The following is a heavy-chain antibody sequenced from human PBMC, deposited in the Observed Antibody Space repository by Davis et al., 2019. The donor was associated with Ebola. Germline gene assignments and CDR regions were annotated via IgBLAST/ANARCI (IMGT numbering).Heavy chain of an antibody. V-gene: IGHV1-69*13. J-gene: IGHJ4*02. CDR1: GGTFSSYA. CDR3: AKQAVAGTDFDY. Sequence: SVKVSCKASGGTFSSYAISWVRQAPRQGLEWMGGIIPIFGTANYAQKFQGRVTITADESTSTAYMELSSLRSEDTAVYYCAKQAVAGTDFDYWGQGTLVTVSS. CDR2: IIPIFGTA. D-gene: IGHD6-19*01.